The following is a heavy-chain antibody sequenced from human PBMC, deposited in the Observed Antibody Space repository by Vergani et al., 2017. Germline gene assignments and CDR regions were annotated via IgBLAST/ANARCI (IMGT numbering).Heavy chain of an antibody. CDR3: AGGLAARESLDY. Sequence: QVQLVESGGGVVQPGRSLRLSCAASGFTFSSYGMHWVRQAPGKGLEWVAVIWYDGSNKYYADSVKGRFTISRDNSKNTLYLQMNSLRAEDTAVYYCAGGLAARESLDYWGQGTLVTVSS. V-gene: IGHV3-33*01. CDR2: IWYDGSNK. J-gene: IGHJ4*02. D-gene: IGHD6-6*01. CDR1: GFTFSSYG.